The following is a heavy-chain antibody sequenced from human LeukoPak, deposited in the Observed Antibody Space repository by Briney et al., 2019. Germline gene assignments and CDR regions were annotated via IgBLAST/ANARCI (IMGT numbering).Heavy chain of an antibody. CDR2: INPNSGGT. CDR3: ARAYGDYPYFDY. Sequence: ASVKVSCKASGYTFTGYYMHWVRQAPGQGLEWMGRINPNSGGTNYAQKFQGRLTMTRDTSISTAYMELSRLRSDDTAVYYCARAYGDYPYFDYWGQGTLVTVSS. D-gene: IGHD4-17*01. CDR1: GYTFTGYY. V-gene: IGHV1-2*06. J-gene: IGHJ4*02.